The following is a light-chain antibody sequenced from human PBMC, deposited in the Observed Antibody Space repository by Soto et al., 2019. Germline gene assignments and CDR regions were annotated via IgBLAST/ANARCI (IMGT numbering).Light chain of an antibody. CDR2: DAT. J-gene: IGKJ4*01. V-gene: IGKV3-11*01. Sequence: IVLTQSPVTLSLSPGERATLSCRASQSVSTFVAWYQQKPGQAPRLLIYDATIRATGIPARFSGSGSGTDFTLIISSLEPEDFAVYYCQQRSNWPLTFVGGTKVEIK. CDR3: QQRSNWPLT. CDR1: QSVSTF.